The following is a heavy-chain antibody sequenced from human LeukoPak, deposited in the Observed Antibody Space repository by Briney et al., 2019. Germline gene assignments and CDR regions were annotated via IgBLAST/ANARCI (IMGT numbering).Heavy chain of an antibody. CDR3: AREEWSGRYYAGYFDS. D-gene: IGHD1-26*01. V-gene: IGHV3-33*01. CDR2: IWYDGSNK. J-gene: IGHJ4*02. CDR1: GFTFGSYG. Sequence: GGSLRLSCAASGFTFGSYGMHWVRRAPGKGLEWVSVIWYDGSNKYYADSVKGRFTISRDNSKNTLYLQMNGLRAEDTAVYYCAREEWSGRYYAGYFDSWGQGTLVTVSS.